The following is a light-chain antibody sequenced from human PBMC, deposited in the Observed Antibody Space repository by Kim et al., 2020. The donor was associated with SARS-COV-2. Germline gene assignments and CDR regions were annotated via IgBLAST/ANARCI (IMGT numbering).Light chain of an antibody. CDR3: CSYAGSWII. V-gene: IGLV2-11*01. CDR2: DVS. Sequence: QSALTQPRSVSGSPGQSVTISCIGNSSDIGGYNYVSWYQQHPGKAPKLIICDVSERPSGVPDRFSGSKSGNTASLTISGLQTEDEADYYRCSYAGSWIIFGGGTQLTVL. CDR1: SSDIGGYNY. J-gene: IGLJ2*01.